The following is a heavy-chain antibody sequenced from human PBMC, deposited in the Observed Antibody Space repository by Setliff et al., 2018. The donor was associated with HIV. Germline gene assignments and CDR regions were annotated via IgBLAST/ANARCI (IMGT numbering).Heavy chain of an antibody. V-gene: IGHV4-39*01. Sequence: SETLSLTCTVSGGSISRSRNYWGWIRQPPGKGLEWIASIYYSGSTYYNPSLKSRITISVDTSKNQFSLRLSSVTAADTAVYYCARQGLVLVPASIDWRLPPSPIDYWGQGALVTVSS. CDR2: IYYSGST. D-gene: IGHD2-2*01. CDR3: ARQGLVLVPASIDWRLPPSPIDY. J-gene: IGHJ4*02. CDR1: GGSISRSRNY.